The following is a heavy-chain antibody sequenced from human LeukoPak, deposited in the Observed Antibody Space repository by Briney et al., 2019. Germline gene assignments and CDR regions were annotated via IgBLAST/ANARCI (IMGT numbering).Heavy chain of an antibody. V-gene: IGHV3-21*01. Sequence: GRSLRLSCAASGFTFDDYAMHWVRQAPGKGLEWVSSISSSSSYIYYADSVKGRFTISRDNAKNSLYLQMNSLRAEDTAVYYCASDGDYVGYWGQGTLVTVSS. J-gene: IGHJ4*02. D-gene: IGHD4-17*01. CDR1: GFTFDDYA. CDR3: ASDGDYVGY. CDR2: ISSSSSYI.